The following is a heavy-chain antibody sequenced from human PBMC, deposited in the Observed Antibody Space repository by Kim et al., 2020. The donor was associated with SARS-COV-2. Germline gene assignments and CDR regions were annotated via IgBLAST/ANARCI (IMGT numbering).Heavy chain of an antibody. D-gene: IGHD3-22*01. J-gene: IGHJ2*01. CDR2: IDDSGNT. CDR3: ARRDSSTPWYFDL. V-gene: IGHV4-59*01. Sequence: SETLSLTCTVSGGSMSSYYWNWIRQPPGKGLEWIGYIDDSGNTKYNPSLTSRVTMSVDTSKNQFSLKLSYVTAADTAIYYCARRDSSTPWYFDLWGRAT. CDR1: GGSMSSYY.